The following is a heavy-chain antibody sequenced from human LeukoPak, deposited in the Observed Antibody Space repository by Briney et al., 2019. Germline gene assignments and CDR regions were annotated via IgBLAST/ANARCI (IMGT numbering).Heavy chain of an antibody. Sequence: PGGSLRLSCAASGFTFSSYSMNWVCQAPGKGLEWVSYISSSSSTIYYADSVKGRFTISRDNAKNSLYLQMNSLRAEDTAVYYCARDKSQIEYWGQGILVTVSS. CDR3: ARDKSQIEY. CDR2: ISSSSSTI. CDR1: GFTFSSYS. V-gene: IGHV3-48*04. J-gene: IGHJ4*02.